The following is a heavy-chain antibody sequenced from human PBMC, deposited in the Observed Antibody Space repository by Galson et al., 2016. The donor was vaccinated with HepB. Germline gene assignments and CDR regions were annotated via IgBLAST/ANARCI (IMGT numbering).Heavy chain of an antibody. J-gene: IGHJ4*02. D-gene: IGHD6-25*01. CDR2: INSDGSTT. Sequence: SLRLSCAASGFTFSSYWMHWVRQSPEEGLVWVSHINSDGSTTAYAASVKGRFTISRDNAKNLVNLQMNSLRAEDTAMYYCASAPAATESDYWGQGTLVTVSP. V-gene: IGHV3-74*01. CDR3: ASAPAATESDY. CDR1: GFTFSSYW.